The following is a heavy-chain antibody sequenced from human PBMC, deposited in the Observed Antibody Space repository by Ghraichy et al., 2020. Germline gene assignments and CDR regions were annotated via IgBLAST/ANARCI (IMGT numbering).Heavy chain of an antibody. CDR1: GFTFSSYA. Sequence: GGSLRLSCAASGFTFSSYAMSWVRQAPGKGLEWVSAISGSGGSTNYADSVKGRFTISRDNSKNTLYLQMNSLRAEDTAVYYCARGYSYGLVIDYWGQGTLVTVSS. V-gene: IGHV3-23*01. J-gene: IGHJ4*02. CDR2: ISGSGGST. D-gene: IGHD5-18*01. CDR3: ARGYSYGLVIDY.